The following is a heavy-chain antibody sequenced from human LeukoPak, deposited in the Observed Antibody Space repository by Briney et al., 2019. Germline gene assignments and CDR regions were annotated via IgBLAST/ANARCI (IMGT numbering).Heavy chain of an antibody. J-gene: IGHJ5*02. CDR2: IRSKACGGTT. CDR1: GLTFGDYA. CDR3: TRAEYYYDSSGYYLSDNWFDP. Sequence: GGSLTLSCTASGLTFGDYAMSWVRQAPGKGLEWVGFIRSKACGGTTEYAASVKGRFTISRDDSKSIAYLQMKSMKTDATAVYYCTRAEYYYDSSGYYLSDNWFDPWGQGTLVTVSS. D-gene: IGHD3-22*01. V-gene: IGHV3-49*04.